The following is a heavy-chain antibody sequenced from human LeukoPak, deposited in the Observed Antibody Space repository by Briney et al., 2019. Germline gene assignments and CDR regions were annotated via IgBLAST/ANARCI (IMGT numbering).Heavy chain of an antibody. Sequence: PGGSLRLSCAASGFTFSNAWMSWVRQAPGKGLEWVGRIKSKTDGGTTDYAAPVKGRFTISRDDSKNTLYLQMNSLKTEDTAVYYCTTDYSPRTYYDFWSGQRGRGPYFDYWGQGTLVTVSS. J-gene: IGHJ4*02. CDR3: TTDYSPRTYYDFWSGQRGRGPYFDY. V-gene: IGHV3-15*01. D-gene: IGHD3-3*01. CDR2: IKSKTDGGTT. CDR1: GFTFSNAW.